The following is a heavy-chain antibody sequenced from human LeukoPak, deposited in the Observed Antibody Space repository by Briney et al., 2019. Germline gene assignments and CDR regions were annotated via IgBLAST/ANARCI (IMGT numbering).Heavy chain of an antibody. V-gene: IGHV1-46*01. J-gene: IGHJ3*02. D-gene: IGHD2-15*01. CDR3: ARVAYSGGSYYSGAFDI. CDR2: INPSGGST. Sequence: ASVKVSCKASGYTFTSYYMHWVRQAPGQGLEWMGIINPSGGSTSYAQKFQGRVTMTRDTSTSTVYMELSSLRSEDTAVYYCARVAYSGGSYYSGAFDIWGQGTMVTVSS. CDR1: GYTFTSYY.